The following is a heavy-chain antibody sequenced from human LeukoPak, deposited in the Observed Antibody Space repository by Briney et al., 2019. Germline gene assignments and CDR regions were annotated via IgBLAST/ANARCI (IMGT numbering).Heavy chain of an antibody. Sequence: SETLSLTCAVYGGSFSGYYWSWIRQPPGKGLEWIGEINHSGSTNYNPSLKSRVTISVDTSKNQFSLKLSSVTAADTAVYYCARGVGEFFDYWGQGTLVTVSS. D-gene: IGHD3-10*01. CDR2: INHSGST. J-gene: IGHJ4*02. CDR3: ARGVGEFFDY. CDR1: GGSFSGYY. V-gene: IGHV4-34*01.